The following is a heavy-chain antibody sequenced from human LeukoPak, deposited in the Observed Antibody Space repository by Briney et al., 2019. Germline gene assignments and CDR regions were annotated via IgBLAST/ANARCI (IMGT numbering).Heavy chain of an antibody. CDR1: GYTFTSYF. CDR2: INPGDSDT. D-gene: IGHD3-22*01. V-gene: IGHV5-51*01. J-gene: IGHJ5*01. CDR3: ARSMIPDS. Sequence: GESLKISCKTSGYTFTSYFIGWVRQMPGKGLEWMGVINPGDSDTRYRPSFQGQVTISADKSINTAYLQWSSLKASDTAMYYCARSMIPDSWGQGTLVTVSS.